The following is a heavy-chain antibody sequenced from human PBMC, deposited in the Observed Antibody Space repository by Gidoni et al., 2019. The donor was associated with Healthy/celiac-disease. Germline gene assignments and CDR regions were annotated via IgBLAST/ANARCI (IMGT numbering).Heavy chain of an antibody. Sequence: QLQLQASGPGLVKPSETLSLTCTVPGCSISSSSYYWGWIRPPPGKGLEWIGSIYYSGSTYYNPSLKSRVTISVDTSKNQFSLKLSSVTAADTAVYYCARQGGYSSGWFDYWGQGTLVTVSS. CDR2: IYYSGST. J-gene: IGHJ4*02. V-gene: IGHV4-39*01. CDR1: GCSISSSSYY. CDR3: ARQGGYSSGWFDY. D-gene: IGHD6-19*01.